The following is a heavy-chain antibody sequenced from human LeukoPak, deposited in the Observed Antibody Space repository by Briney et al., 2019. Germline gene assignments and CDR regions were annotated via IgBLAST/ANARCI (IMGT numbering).Heavy chain of an antibody. J-gene: IGHJ4*02. V-gene: IGHV4-34*01. D-gene: IGHD3-22*01. CDR2: INHSGST. Sequence: SETLSLTCAVCGRSFSGYYWSWIRQPPGKGLEWIGEINHSGSTNYNPSLKSRVTISVDTSKNQFSLKLSSVTAADTATYYCARDLTLDRWGQGTLVTVSS. CDR3: ARDLTLDR. CDR1: GRSFSGYY.